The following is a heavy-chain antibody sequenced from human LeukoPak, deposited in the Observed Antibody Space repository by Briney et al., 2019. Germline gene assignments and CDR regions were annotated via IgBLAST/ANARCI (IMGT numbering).Heavy chain of an antibody. Sequence: GGSLSLSCAASGFTFSSYDMHWVRQATGKGLEWVSAIGTAGDTYYPGSVKGRFTISRENAKNSLYLQMNSLRAGDTAVYYCARGSIAAAGTSFDYWGQGTLVTVSS. V-gene: IGHV3-13*01. CDR3: ARGSIAAAGTSFDY. CDR2: IGTAGDT. CDR1: GFTFSSYD. J-gene: IGHJ4*02. D-gene: IGHD6-13*01.